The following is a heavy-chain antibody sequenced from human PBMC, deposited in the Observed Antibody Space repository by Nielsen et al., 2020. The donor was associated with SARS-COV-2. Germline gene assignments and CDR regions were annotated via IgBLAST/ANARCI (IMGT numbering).Heavy chain of an antibody. CDR1: GFTFSSYS. V-gene: IGHV3-21*01. Sequence: GGSLRLSCAASGFTFSSYSMNWVRQAPGKGLEWVSSISSSSSYIYYADSVKGRFTISRDNAKNSLYLQMNSLRVEDTAVYYCARSVLGGFDYWGQGTLVTVSS. CDR2: ISSSSSYI. D-gene: IGHD3-16*01. CDR3: ARSVLGGFDY. J-gene: IGHJ4*02.